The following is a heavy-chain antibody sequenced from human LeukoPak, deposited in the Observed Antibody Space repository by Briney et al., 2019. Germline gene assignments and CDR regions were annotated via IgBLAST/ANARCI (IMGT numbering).Heavy chain of an antibody. CDR1: GGSISSSTFY. CDR3: ARPAIRGVMRGYFDY. Sequence: SETLSPTCTVSGGSISSSTFYWGWIRQPPGKGLEWIGRIYTSGSTNYNPSLKSRVTMSVDTSKNQFSLKLSSVTAADTAVYYCARPAIRGVMRGYFDYWGQGTLVTVSS. CDR2: IYTSGST. V-gene: IGHV4-39*07. J-gene: IGHJ4*02. D-gene: IGHD3-10*01.